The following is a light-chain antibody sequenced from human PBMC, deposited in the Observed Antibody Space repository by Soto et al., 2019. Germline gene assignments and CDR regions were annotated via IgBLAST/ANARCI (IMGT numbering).Light chain of an antibody. Sequence: ENVLTQPPGTLSLSPGERATLSRRASQSVSSNYLAWYQQKPGQAPRLVIYGASNRATGIPDRFSGSGSGTDFTLTISRLEPEDFAVYYCQQYGNSPYTFGQGTKLEIK. CDR3: QQYGNSPYT. CDR1: QSVSSNY. J-gene: IGKJ2*01. V-gene: IGKV3-20*01. CDR2: GAS.